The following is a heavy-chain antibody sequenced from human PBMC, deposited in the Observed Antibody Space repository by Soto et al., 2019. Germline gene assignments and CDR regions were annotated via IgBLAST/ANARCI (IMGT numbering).Heavy chain of an antibody. CDR2: ISADGSDK. J-gene: IGHJ4*02. CDR3: ARDRSPYSGYAKSFDH. Sequence: PGGSLRLSCAASGFTFSDSAMHWVRQTPGKGLEWVALISADGSDKYHADSVKGRFTVSRDNSKNTLFLQMNSLSAEDTAVYYCARDRSPYSGYAKSFDHWGQGTLVTVSS. CDR1: GFTFSDSA. D-gene: IGHD5-12*01. V-gene: IGHV3-30-3*01.